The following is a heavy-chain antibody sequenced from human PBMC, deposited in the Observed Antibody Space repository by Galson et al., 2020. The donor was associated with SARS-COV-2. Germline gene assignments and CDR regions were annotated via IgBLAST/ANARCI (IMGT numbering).Heavy chain of an antibody. CDR2: IYHRGNS. CDR3: ARGREWLTA. Sequence: ASETLSLTCTVSGFSIARAYYWAWVRQPPGKGLEWIGYIYHRGNSDYNPSLTSRVTMSLNTSKNQFSLNLTSVTASDTALYFCARGREWLTAWGQGKLVTVSS. J-gene: IGHJ4*02. V-gene: IGHV4-38-2*02. CDR1: GFSIARAYY. D-gene: IGHD3-3*01.